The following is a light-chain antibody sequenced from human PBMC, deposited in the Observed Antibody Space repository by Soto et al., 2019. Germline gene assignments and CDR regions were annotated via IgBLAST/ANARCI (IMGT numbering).Light chain of an antibody. V-gene: IGKV1-39*01. CDR3: QQTYSAPLT. CDR2: AAS. J-gene: IGKJ4*01. CDR1: QTITTY. Sequence: DIQMTQSPSSLFASVGDSVTITCRARQTITTYLNWYRQKPGKAPKLLIYAASSLKSGVPSRFSGSGSETEFTLTISSLQPEDFATYLCQQTYSAPLTFGGGTNVEIK.